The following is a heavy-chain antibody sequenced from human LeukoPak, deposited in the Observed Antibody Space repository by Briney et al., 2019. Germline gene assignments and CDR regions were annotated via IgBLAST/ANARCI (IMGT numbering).Heavy chain of an antibody. V-gene: IGHV1-2*02. J-gene: IGHJ4*02. CDR2: INPNRGGT. Sequence: ASVKVACKASGYTFTGYYMDWVRQAPGQGLEWMGWINPNRGGTNYAQKFQGRVTMTRDTSISTAYMELSRLRSDDTAVYYCARGVNYYDSSGYYTFDFWGQGTLVTVSS. CDR1: GYTFTGYY. CDR3: ARGVNYYDSSGYYTFDF. D-gene: IGHD3-22*01.